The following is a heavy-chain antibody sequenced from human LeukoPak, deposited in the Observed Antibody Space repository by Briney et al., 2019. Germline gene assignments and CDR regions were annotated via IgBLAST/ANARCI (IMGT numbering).Heavy chain of an antibody. J-gene: IGHJ4*02. D-gene: IGHD2-15*01. CDR2: SYYSGNT. Sequence: PSETLSLTCTVFGGSISGYYWSWIRHPPGKGLEWIGYSYYSGNTNYNPSLKSRVTISVDTSRNQFSLKLRSVTAADTAVYYCARYCSAGSCYSGFDYWGQGTLVSVSS. CDR3: ARYCSAGSCYSGFDY. CDR1: GGSISGYY. V-gene: IGHV4-59*01.